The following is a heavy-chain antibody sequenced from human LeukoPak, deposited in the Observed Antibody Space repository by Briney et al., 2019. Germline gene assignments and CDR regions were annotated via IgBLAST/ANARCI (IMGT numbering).Heavy chain of an antibody. D-gene: IGHD3-22*01. Sequence: SVKVSCKASGGTFSSYAISWVRQAPGQGLEWMGRIIPILGIANYAQKFQGRVTITADKSTSTAYMELSSLRSEDTAVYYCAKNYYDSSGYYFVGYWGQGTLVTVSS. V-gene: IGHV1-69*04. J-gene: IGHJ4*02. CDR3: AKNYYDSSGYYFVGY. CDR2: IIPILGIA. CDR1: GGTFSSYA.